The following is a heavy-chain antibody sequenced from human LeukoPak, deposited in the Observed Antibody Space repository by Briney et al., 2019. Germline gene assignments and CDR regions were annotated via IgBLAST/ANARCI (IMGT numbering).Heavy chain of an antibody. D-gene: IGHD4-17*01. CDR3: AKARGDYVRVLLDY. Sequence: GGSLRLSCAASGFTFSSYGMHWVRQAPGKGLEWVAFIRYDGSNKYYADSVKGRFTISRDNSKNTLYLQMNSLRAEDTAVYYCAKARGDYVRVLLDYWGQGTLVTVSS. V-gene: IGHV3-30*02. CDR2: IRYDGSNK. J-gene: IGHJ4*02. CDR1: GFTFSSYG.